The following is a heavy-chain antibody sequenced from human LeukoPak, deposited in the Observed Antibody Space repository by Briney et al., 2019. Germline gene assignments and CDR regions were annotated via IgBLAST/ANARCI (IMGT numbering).Heavy chain of an antibody. CDR1: GYTFTGYY. D-gene: IGHD1-7*01. Sequence: ASVKVSCKASGYTFTGYYMHWVRQASGQGLEWMGWINPNSGGTNYAQKFQGRVTMTRGTSISTAYMELSRLRSDDTAVYYCALGFNWNYLFDYWGQGTLVTVSS. CDR2: INPNSGGT. J-gene: IGHJ4*02. V-gene: IGHV1-2*02. CDR3: ALGFNWNYLFDY.